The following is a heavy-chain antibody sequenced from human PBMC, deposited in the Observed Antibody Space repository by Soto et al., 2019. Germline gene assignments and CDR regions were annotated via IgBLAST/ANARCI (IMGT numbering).Heavy chain of an antibody. CDR2: TSYDGNNE. Sequence: GGSLRLSCAASGFAFINYAMHLVRQSPCKGREWVALTSYDGNNEYYTDSVKGRFTISRDNSKNTLFLQMNSPSPEDTAVYYCAKDKGVFNWATSYFDYWGQGALVTVSS. J-gene: IGHJ4*02. CDR3: AKDKGVFNWATSYFDY. D-gene: IGHD1-1*01. V-gene: IGHV3-30*18. CDR1: GFAFINYA.